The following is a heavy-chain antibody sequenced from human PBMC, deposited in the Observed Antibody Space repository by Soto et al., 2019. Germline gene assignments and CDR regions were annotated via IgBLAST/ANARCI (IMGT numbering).Heavy chain of an antibody. Sequence: EVEVVESGGDLVQPGGSLRLSCVVSGFTLSTSAMSWVRQAPGKGLECVSSISAIGTDTFYADSVKGRFSISRDNSKNTLYLEMDSLRPEDTAIYYCARGGGYCTPTSCAIDSWGRGTPVTVSS. V-gene: IGHV3-23*04. CDR3: ARGGGYCTPTSCAIDS. D-gene: IGHD2-8*01. CDR2: ISAIGTDT. CDR1: GFTLSTSA. J-gene: IGHJ4*02.